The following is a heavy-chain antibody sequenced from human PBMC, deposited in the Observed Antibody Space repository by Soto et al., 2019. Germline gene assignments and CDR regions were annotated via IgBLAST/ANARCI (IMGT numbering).Heavy chain of an antibody. V-gene: IGHV1-18*04. CDR2: ISGKNGNT. D-gene: IGHD2-15*01. Sequence: QVQLVQSGVEVKKPGASVKVSCKASGYTFISHGISWVRQAPGQGLEWMGWISGKNGNTNYAQKLQGRVTLTTDTSTSTAYIELRSLRSDDTAVYYCARVSSSIVVVPVYGMDVWGQGTTVTVSS. CDR1: GYTFISHG. J-gene: IGHJ6*02. CDR3: ARVSSSIVVVPVYGMDV.